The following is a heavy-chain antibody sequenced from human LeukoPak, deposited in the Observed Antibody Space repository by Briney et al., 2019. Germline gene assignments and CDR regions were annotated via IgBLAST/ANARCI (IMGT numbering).Heavy chain of an antibody. CDR2: IKSKSDGETT. CDR1: GSTFPNAW. V-gene: IGHV3-15*01. CDR3: AHGLWHYDAFDV. Sequence: GGSLRLSCAASGSTFPNAWMNWVRQAPGKGLEWVGRIKSKSDGETTDYAAPVKGRFTISRDDPTITLYLQMNSLKTEDTGVYYCAHGLWHYDAFDVWGQGTMVTVSS. J-gene: IGHJ3*01. D-gene: IGHD3-10*01.